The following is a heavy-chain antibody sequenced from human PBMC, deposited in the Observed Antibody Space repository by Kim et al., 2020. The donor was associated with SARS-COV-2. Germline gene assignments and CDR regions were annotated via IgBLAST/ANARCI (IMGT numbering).Heavy chain of an antibody. CDR2: IKTKRDGGAT. Sequence: GGSLRLSCATSGFTFSNVWMNWVRQAPGKGLEWVGRIKTKRDGGATAYGAPVRGRFTISRDDSENTLSLQMTSLKSEDTAMYYCVTGKDFYNRGGYWVPEGAFDVWGQGTMVVVSA. CDR3: VTGKDFYNRGGYWVPEGAFDV. J-gene: IGHJ3*01. CDR1: GFTFSNVW. D-gene: IGHD3-22*01. V-gene: IGHV3-15*01.